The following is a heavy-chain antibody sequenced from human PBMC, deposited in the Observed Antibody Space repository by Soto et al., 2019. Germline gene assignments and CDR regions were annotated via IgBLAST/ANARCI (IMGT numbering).Heavy chain of an antibody. CDR3: GTQRGGGGY. Sequence: EVQLVESGGGLIQPGGSLRLSCAVSGFTVSNNYMSWVRQAPGKGLEGVSVIYSGGYTAYGDSVKGRFTISRDNSKNTLYLQMNSRRAADRGVFFWGTQRGGGGYWGQGTLVTVSS. J-gene: IGHJ4*02. V-gene: IGHV3-53*01. CDR1: GFTVSNNY. D-gene: IGHD6-25*01. CDR2: IYSGGYT.